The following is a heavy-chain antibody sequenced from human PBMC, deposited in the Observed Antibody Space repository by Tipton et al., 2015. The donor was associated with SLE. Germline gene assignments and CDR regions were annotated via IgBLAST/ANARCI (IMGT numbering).Heavy chain of an antibody. J-gene: IGHJ6*03. CDR3: ARGRSSSPPYYYYYMDV. V-gene: IGHV4-31*02. CDR1: GGSISSYY. CDR2: IYYSGST. Sequence: LRLSCTVSGGSISSYYWSWIRQHPGKGLEWIGYIYYSGSTYYNPSLKSRVTISVDTSKNQFSLKLSSVTAADTAVYYCARGRSSSPPYYYYYMDVWGKGTTVTVSS. D-gene: IGHD6-13*01.